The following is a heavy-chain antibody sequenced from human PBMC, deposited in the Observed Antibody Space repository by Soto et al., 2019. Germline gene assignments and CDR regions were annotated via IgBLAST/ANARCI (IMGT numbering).Heavy chain of an antibody. J-gene: IGHJ4*02. V-gene: IGHV1-69*02. Sequence: QVQLVQSGAEVKKPGSSVKVSCKASGGTFSSYTISWVRQAPGQGLEWMGRIIPILGIANYAQKCQGRVTITADKSTSTAYMELSSLRSEDTAVYYCARARGGKENIDYWGQGTLVTGSS. CDR2: IIPILGIA. CDR1: GGTFSSYT. CDR3: ARARGGKENIDY. D-gene: IGHD3-16*01.